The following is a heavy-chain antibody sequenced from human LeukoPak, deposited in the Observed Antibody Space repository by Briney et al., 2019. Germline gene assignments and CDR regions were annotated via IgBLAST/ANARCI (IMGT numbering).Heavy chain of an antibody. CDR3: ARRITDYYYGMDV. CDR2: FYPGESDT. D-gene: IGHD1-14*01. CDR1: GYSFTSYW. J-gene: IGHJ6*02. V-gene: IGHV5-51*01. Sequence: GESLKTSIKGFGYSFTSYWLGWVRQIPGKGLGWIGIFYPGESDTRYSPSFQGQVTISADKSISTAYLQWSSLKASDTAMYYCARRITDYYYGMDVWGQGTTVTVSS.